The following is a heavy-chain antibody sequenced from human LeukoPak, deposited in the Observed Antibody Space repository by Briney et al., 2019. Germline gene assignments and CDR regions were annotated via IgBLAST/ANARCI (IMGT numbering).Heavy chain of an antibody. CDR3: ARETSITSSYYFDY. CDR1: GGSISSYY. V-gene: IGHV4-4*07. J-gene: IGHJ4*02. CDR2: IYTSGST. D-gene: IGHD3-10*01. Sequence: PSETLSLTCTVSGGSISSYYWSWIRQPAGKGLEWIGRIYTSGSTNYNPSLKSRVTISVDTSKNQFSLKLSSVTAADTAVYYCARETSITSSYYFDYWGQGTLVTVSS.